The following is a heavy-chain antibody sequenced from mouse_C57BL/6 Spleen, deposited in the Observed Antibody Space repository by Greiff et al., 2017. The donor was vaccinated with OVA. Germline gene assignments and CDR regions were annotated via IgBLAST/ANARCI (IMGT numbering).Heavy chain of an antibody. CDR1: GYTFTDYY. CDR2: INPYNGGT. CDR3: ATIYYDYDGVAY. D-gene: IGHD2-4*01. Sequence: VQLKESGPVLVKPGASVKMSCKASGYTFTDYYMNWVKQSHGKSLEWIGVINPYNGGTSYNQKFKGKATLTVDKSSSTAYMELNSLTSEDSAVYYCATIYYDYDGVAYWGQGTLVTVSA. V-gene: IGHV1-19*01. J-gene: IGHJ3*01.